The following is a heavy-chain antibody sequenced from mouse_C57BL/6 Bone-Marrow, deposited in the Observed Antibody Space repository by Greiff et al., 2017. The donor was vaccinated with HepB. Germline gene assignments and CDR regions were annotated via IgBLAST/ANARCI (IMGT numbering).Heavy chain of an antibody. J-gene: IGHJ4*01. Sequence: EVKLQQSGPGLAKPSQTLSLTCSVTGYSITSDYWNWIRKFPGNKLEYMGYISYSGSTYYNPSLKSRISITRDTSKNQYYLQLNSVTTEDTATYYCAKTAQGHYYAMDYWGQGTSVTVSS. D-gene: IGHD3-2*02. V-gene: IGHV3-8*01. CDR1: GYSITSDY. CDR3: AKTAQGHYYAMDY. CDR2: ISYSGST.